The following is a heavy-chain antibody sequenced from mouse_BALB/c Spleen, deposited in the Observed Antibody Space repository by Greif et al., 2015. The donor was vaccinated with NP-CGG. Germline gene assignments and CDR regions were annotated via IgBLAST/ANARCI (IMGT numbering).Heavy chain of an antibody. Sequence: EVKLVESGGGLVQPGGSRKLSCAASGFTFNSFGVHWVRQAPEKGLEWVAYISSGSSTIYYADTVKGRFTISRDNPKNTLFLQRTSLRSEDTAMYYCARGGGYAMDYWGQGTSVTVSS. CDR2: ISSGSSTI. CDR3: ARGGGYAMDY. J-gene: IGHJ4*01. CDR1: GFTFNSFG. V-gene: IGHV5-17*02.